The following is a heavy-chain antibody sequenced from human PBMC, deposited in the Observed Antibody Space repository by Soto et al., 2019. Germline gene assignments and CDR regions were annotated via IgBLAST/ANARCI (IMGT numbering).Heavy chain of an antibody. D-gene: IGHD3-22*01. CDR3: ARDRYYYSSGAFDI. J-gene: IGHJ3*02. CDR2: IYSGGST. Sequence: EVQLVESGGGLIQPGGSLRLSCAASGFTVSSNYMSWVRQAPGKGLEWVSVIYSGGSTYYADSVKGRFTISRDNSKNTLYLQMNSLRAEDTAVYYCARDRYYYSSGAFDIWGQGTMVTVSS. CDR1: GFTVSSNY. V-gene: IGHV3-53*01.